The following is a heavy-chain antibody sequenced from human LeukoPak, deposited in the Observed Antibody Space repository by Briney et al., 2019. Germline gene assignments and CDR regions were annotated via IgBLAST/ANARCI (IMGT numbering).Heavy chain of an antibody. CDR3: ARAATVTDGWFDP. CDR2: ISAYNGNT. J-gene: IGHJ5*02. V-gene: IGHV1-18*04. D-gene: IGHD4-11*01. CDR1: GYTFTGYY. Sequence: ASVKVSCKASGYTFTGYYMHWVRQAPGQGLEWMGWISAYNGNTNYAQKLQGRVTMTRDMSTSTVYMELSSLRSEGTAVYYCARAATVTDGWFDPWGQGTLVTVSS.